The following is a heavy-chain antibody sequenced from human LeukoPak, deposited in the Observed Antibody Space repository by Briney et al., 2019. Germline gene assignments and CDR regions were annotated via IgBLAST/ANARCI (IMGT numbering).Heavy chain of an antibody. V-gene: IGHV4-38-2*02. Sequence: SETLSLTCTVSGYSISNGYYWGWIRQPPGKGLEWVGSIYHRGSTYYNPSLRSRVTISLDRSKKKFSLKLTSVTAADTAVYFCARGAEYYAIWRGYAGYSDYWGQGIPVTVSS. CDR3: ARGAEYYAIWRGYAGYSDY. CDR1: GYSISNGYY. D-gene: IGHD3-3*01. CDR2: IYHRGST. J-gene: IGHJ4*02.